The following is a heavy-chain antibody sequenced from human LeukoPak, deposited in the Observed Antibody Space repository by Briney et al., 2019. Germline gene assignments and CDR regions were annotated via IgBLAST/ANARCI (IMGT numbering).Heavy chain of an antibody. CDR1: GGSFSVYY. J-gene: IGHJ6*03. V-gene: IGHV4-34*01. CDR2: IKHSGST. D-gene: IGHD3-10*01. CDR3: ARYPFYGSGSYSYMDA. Sequence: PSDTLSLTCAVYGGSFSVYYWSWIRHPPGKGLEWIWEIKHSGSTNYNPSLKSRVTILVDTSKNQFSLKLSSVTAADTAVYYCARYPFYGSGSYSYMDAWGKGKTVTISS.